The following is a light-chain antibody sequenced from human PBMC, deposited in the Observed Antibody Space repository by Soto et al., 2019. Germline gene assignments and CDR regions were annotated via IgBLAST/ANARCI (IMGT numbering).Light chain of an antibody. CDR2: GAS. V-gene: IGKV3-15*01. Sequence: EIAITRSPATLSVSPGERAPLSCRASQSVSSNLAWYQQKPGQAPRLLIYGASTRATGIPGRFSGSGSGTDFTRTVSSLQSEDFAAYYCQQYYKAPVTFGQGTKVDI. CDR3: QQYYKAPVT. J-gene: IGKJ1*01. CDR1: QSVSSN.